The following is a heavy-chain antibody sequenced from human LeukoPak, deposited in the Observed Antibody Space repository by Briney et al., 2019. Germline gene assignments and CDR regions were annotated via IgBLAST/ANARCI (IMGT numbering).Heavy chain of an antibody. V-gene: IGHV3-33*06. J-gene: IGHJ5*02. D-gene: IGHD3-22*01. Sequence: GGSLRLSCAASGFTFSSYGMHWVLQAPGKGLEWVAVIWYDGSNKYYADSVKGRFTISRDNSKNTLYLQMNSLRAEDTAVYYCAKAKRPYYYDSSGPPSPWGQGTLVTVSS. CDR1: GFTFSSYG. CDR2: IWYDGSNK. CDR3: AKAKRPYYYDSSGPPSP.